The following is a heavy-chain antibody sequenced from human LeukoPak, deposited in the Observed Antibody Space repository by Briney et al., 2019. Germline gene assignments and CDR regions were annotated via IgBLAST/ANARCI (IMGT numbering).Heavy chain of an antibody. CDR2: INPNSGGT. J-gene: IGHJ3*02. Sequence: ASVKVSCKASGGTFSSYAISWVRQAPGQGLEWMGRINPNSGGTNYAQKFQGRVTMTRDTSISTAYMELSRLRSDDTAVYYCARDFGSYDAFDIWGQGTMVTVSS. CDR3: ARDFGSYDAFDI. D-gene: IGHD1-26*01. V-gene: IGHV1-2*06. CDR1: GGTFSSYA.